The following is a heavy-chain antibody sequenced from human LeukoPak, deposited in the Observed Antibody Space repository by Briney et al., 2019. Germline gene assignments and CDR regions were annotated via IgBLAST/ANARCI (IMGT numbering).Heavy chain of an antibody. CDR1: GFTFSTYS. J-gene: IGHJ6*03. Sequence: PGGSLRLSCAASGFTFSTYSMNWVRQAPGKGLEWVASISESSTYIYSADSIKGRFTISRDNAKNSLYLQMNSLRAEDTAVYYCAREKETLLSITMVRGLIRRHYYMDVWGKGTTVTISS. D-gene: IGHD3-10*01. CDR2: ISESSTYI. CDR3: AREKETLLSITMVRGLIRRHYYMDV. V-gene: IGHV3-21*01.